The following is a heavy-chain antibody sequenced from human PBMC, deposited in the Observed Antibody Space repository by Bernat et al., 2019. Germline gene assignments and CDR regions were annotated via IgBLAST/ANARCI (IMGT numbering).Heavy chain of an antibody. D-gene: IGHD3-16*02. CDR2: INWNGGST. CDR1: GFTFDDYG. CDR3: ARDGDYVWGSYRWGSFDY. V-gene: IGHV3-20*04. J-gene: IGHJ4*02. Sequence: EVQLVESGGGVVRPGGSLRLSCAASGFTFDDYGMSWVRQAPGKGLEWVSGINWNGGSTGYADSVKGRFTISRDNAKNSLYLQMNSLRAEDTALYYCARDGDYVWGSYRWGSFDYWGQGTLVTVSS.